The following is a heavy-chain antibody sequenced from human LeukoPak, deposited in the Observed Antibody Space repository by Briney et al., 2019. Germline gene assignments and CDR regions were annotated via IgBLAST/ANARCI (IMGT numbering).Heavy chain of an antibody. D-gene: IGHD6-19*01. V-gene: IGHV1-18*01. CDR1: GYTFTSYG. Sequence: ASVKVSCKASGYTFTSYGISWVRQAPGQGLEWMGWISAYNGNTNYAQKLQGRVTMTTDTSTSTAYMELRSLRSDDTAVYYCARVGPYIAVAGTQDFQHWGQGTLVTVSS. CDR3: ARVGPYIAVAGTQDFQH. J-gene: IGHJ1*01. CDR2: ISAYNGNT.